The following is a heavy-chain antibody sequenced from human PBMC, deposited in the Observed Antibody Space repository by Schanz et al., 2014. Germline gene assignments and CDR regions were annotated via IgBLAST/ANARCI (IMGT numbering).Heavy chain of an antibody. CDR3: ARSGGEMTTIPGY. D-gene: IGHD4-4*01. J-gene: IGHJ4*02. CDR1: GYSFSSYG. Sequence: QVRLVQSGAEVKKPGASVKVSCKASGYSFSSYGISWVRQAPGQGLEWMGWINPYNGNTTYAQKFQGRVTMTTDTFTNTAYMELRTLRSDDTAVFYCARSGGEMTTIPGYWGQGTLVTVSS. CDR2: INPYNGNT. V-gene: IGHV1-18*04.